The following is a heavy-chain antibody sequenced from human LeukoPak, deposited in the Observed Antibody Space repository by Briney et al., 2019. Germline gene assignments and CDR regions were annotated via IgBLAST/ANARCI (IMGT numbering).Heavy chain of an antibody. CDR2: MNPNSGNT. Sequence: ASVKVSCKASGYTFTSYDINWVRQATGQGLEWMGWMNPNSGNTGYAQKFQGRVTITRNTSISTAYMELSSLRSEDTAVYYCARGQYCSGGSCSSPRFDRWGQGTLVTVSS. D-gene: IGHD2-15*01. J-gene: IGHJ5*02. CDR1: GYTFTSYD. CDR3: ARGQYCSGGSCSSPRFDR. V-gene: IGHV1-8*03.